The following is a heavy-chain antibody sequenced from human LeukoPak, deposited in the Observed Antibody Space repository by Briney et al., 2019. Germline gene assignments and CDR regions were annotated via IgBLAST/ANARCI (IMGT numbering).Heavy chain of an antibody. V-gene: IGHV3-48*01. Sequence: GGSLRLSCAASGFRFSDYSMNWVRQAPGKGLEWISYIGISSGSTNYADSVKGRFTISGDKAKNSLYLQMNSLRVEDTAVYYCARDYKYAFDNWGQGTLVTVSS. CDR3: ARDYKYAFDN. J-gene: IGHJ4*02. CDR1: GFRFSDYS. CDR2: IGISSGST. D-gene: IGHD5-24*01.